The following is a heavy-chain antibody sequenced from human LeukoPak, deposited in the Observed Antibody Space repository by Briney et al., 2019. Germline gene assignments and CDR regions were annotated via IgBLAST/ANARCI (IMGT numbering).Heavy chain of an antibody. CDR2: VYSSGIT. V-gene: IGHV4-4*07. J-gene: IGHJ4*02. D-gene: IGHD2-21*02. Sequence: SETLSLTCTVSGGSISNYYWNWIRQPAGRGLEWIGRVYSSGITNYNPSLRSRLTMSVDTSKNQFSLKLSSVTAADTAVYYCARGAYCAGDCYSFDYWGQGTLVTFSS. CDR3: ARGAYCAGDCYSFDY. CDR1: GGSISNYY.